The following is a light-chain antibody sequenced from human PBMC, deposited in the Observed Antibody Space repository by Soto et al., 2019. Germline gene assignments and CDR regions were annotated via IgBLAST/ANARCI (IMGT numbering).Light chain of an antibody. CDR1: QSISSW. CDR2: KAS. Sequence: DIQMTQSPSTLSASVGDRVTITCRASQSISSWLAWYQQKPGKAPKLLIYKASSLESGVPSRFSGSGSGTEFTLTISRLQPDDFANYYCQQYNSYPWTFGQGTKVEIK. CDR3: QQYNSYPWT. J-gene: IGKJ1*01. V-gene: IGKV1-5*03.